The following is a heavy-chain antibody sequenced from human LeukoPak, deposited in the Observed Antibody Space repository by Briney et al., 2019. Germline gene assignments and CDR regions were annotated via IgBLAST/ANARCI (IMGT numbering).Heavy chain of an antibody. D-gene: IGHD3-10*01. J-gene: IGHJ4*02. Sequence: GGSLRLSCAAYGFTFSSYWMHWVRHAPGKGVVWVSRINSDGSSTSYADSVKGRFTISRDNAKNTLYLQMNSLRAEDTAVYYCASVIFGYWGQGTLVTVSS. CDR2: INSDGSST. CDR3: ASVIFGY. CDR1: GFTFSSYW. V-gene: IGHV3-74*01.